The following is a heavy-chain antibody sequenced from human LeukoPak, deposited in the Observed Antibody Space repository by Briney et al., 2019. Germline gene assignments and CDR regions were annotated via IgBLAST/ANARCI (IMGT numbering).Heavy chain of an antibody. CDR3: ARDCGHDSSGYCPFENLDY. CDR1: GFTFSDYY. D-gene: IGHD3-22*01. V-gene: IGHV3-11*01. CDR2: ISSSGSTI. Sequence: PGGSLRLSCAASGFTFSDYYMSWIRQAPGKGLEWVSYISSSGSTIYYADSVKGRFTISRDNAKNSLYLQMNSLRAEDTAVYYCARDCGHDSSGYCPFENLDYWGQGTLVTVSS. J-gene: IGHJ4*02.